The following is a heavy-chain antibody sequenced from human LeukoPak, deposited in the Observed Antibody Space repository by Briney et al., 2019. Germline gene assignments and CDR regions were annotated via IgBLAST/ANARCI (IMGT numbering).Heavy chain of an antibody. CDR2: INPSGGST. J-gene: IGHJ4*02. Sequence: ASVKVSCKASGYTFTSYYMHWVRQAPGQGLEWMGIINPSGGSTSYAQKFQGRVTMTRDTSTSTVYMELSSLRSEDTAVYCCARGGRIAVAGLHHFFDYWGRGTLVTVSS. CDR3: ARGGRIAVAGLHHFFDY. V-gene: IGHV1-46*01. CDR1: GYTFTSYY. D-gene: IGHD6-19*01.